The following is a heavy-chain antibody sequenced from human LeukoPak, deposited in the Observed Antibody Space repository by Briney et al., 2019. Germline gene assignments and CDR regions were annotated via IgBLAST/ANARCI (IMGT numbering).Heavy chain of an antibody. J-gene: IGHJ5*02. Sequence: SVKVSCKASGGTFSSYAISWVRQAPGQGLEWMGGIIPIFGTANYAQKFQGRVTITTDESTSTAYMELSSLRSEDTAVCYCARPHAGDYDFWSGFTWGQGTLVTVSS. CDR3: ARPHAGDYDFWSGFT. CDR2: IIPIFGTA. V-gene: IGHV1-69*05. D-gene: IGHD3-3*01. CDR1: GGTFSSYA.